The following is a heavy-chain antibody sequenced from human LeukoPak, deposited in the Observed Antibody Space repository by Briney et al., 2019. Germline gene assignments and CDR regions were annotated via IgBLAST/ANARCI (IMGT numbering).Heavy chain of an antibody. Sequence: GGSLRLSCAASGFTFSSYWMHWVRQAPGKGLVWVSRINSDGSSTSYADSVKGRFTISRDNAKNTLYLQMNSLRAEDTAVYYCARDTPIDYYGSGSYSFDYWGQGTLVTVSS. CDR2: INSDGSST. J-gene: IGHJ4*02. CDR3: ARDTPIDYYGSGSYSFDY. CDR1: GFTFSSYW. D-gene: IGHD3-10*01. V-gene: IGHV3-74*01.